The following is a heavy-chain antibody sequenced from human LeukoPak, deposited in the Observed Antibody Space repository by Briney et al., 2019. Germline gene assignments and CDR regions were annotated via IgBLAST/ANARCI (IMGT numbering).Heavy chain of an antibody. CDR1: AYSINTNSY. CDR2: SHHGGNT. D-gene: IGHD3-22*01. Sequence: SETLSLTCSVSAYSINTNSYWAWIRQPPGKGLEWIGSSHHGGNTYYHPSLKSRVTISIDTSKNQFSLNLYSVTAADTAVYYCARWLGNGFDMWGQGTVVTVSS. V-gene: IGHV4-38-2*01. J-gene: IGHJ3*02. CDR3: ARWLGNGFDM.